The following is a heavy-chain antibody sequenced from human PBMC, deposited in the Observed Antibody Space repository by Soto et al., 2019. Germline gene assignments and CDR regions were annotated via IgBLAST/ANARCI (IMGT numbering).Heavy chain of an antibody. Sequence: QLQLQESGPGLVKPSETLSLTCTVSGDSITSSSHYWGWIRQPPGKGLECIANIYYDGNTYYNPSLKSRVAISLDTSKNQFSLRLTSVPAADTAVYYCARSSIEPRVFMYPFDSWGQGTLVTVSS. D-gene: IGHD6-6*01. CDR3: ARSSIEPRVFMYPFDS. J-gene: IGHJ4*02. V-gene: IGHV4-39*01. CDR2: IYYDGNT. CDR1: GDSITSSSHY.